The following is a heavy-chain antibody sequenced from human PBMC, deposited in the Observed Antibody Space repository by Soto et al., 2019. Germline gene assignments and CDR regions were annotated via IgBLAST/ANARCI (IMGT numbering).Heavy chain of an antibody. J-gene: IGHJ4*02. CDR3: AGYTSGWSFDY. CDR2: IYYSGGT. D-gene: IGHD6-19*01. Sequence: QVQLQESGPGLVKPSETLSLTCTVSGGSISSYYWSWIRQPPGKGLEWIGYIYYSGGTNYNPSLNVRVTISVDSSKNQFSLKLSSVTAADTAVYYCAGYTSGWSFDYWGQGTLVTVSS. CDR1: GGSISSYY. V-gene: IGHV4-59*01.